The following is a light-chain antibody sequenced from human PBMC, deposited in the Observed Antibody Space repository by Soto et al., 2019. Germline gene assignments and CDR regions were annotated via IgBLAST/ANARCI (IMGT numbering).Light chain of an antibody. J-gene: IGLJ2*01. CDR2: EVN. CDR1: SSDVGGYNY. V-gene: IGLV2-8*01. CDR3: SSFAGSNRVV. Sequence: QSALTQTPSASGSPGQSVTISCTGTSSDVGGYNYVSWYQQHPGKAPKLIIYEVNERPSGVPDRFSGSKSGNTASLTVSGLKTEDEADYYCSSFAGSNRVVFGGGTKLTVL.